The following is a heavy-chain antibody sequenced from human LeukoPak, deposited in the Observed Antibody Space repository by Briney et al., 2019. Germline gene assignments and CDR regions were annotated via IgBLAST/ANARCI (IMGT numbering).Heavy chain of an antibody. CDR2: IKSKTDGGTT. CDR1: GLTFSSYA. V-gene: IGHV3-15*01. J-gene: IGHJ4*02. CDR3: TTDRKYYDRSGHYYRDDS. D-gene: IGHD3-22*01. Sequence: TPGGSLRLSCAASGLTFSSYAVSCVRQAPGKGLEWVGRIKSKTDGGTTDYGAPVKDRFSISRDDSKNTLYLQMNSLKNEDTAVYYCTTDRKYYDRSGHYYRDDSWGQGTLVTVSS.